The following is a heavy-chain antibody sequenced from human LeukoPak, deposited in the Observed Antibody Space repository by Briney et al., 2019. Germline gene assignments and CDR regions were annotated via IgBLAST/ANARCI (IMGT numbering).Heavy chain of an antibody. D-gene: IGHD3-22*01. CDR1: GGSISSGDYY. V-gene: IGHV4-30-4*01. J-gene: IGHJ3*02. CDR3: ARRAHYYDSSGYYPGAFDI. CDR2: IYYSGST. Sequence: SQTLSLTCTVSGGSISSGDYYWSWIRQPPGKGLEWIGYIYYSGSTYYNPSIKSRVTISVDTSKNQFSLKLSSVTAADTAVYYCARRAHYYDSSGYYPGAFDIWGQGTMATVSS.